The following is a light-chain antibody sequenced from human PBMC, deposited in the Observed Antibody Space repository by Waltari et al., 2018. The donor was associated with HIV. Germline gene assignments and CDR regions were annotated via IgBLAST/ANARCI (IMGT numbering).Light chain of an antibody. CDR1: NIGSKR. V-gene: IGLV3-21*01. CDR2: DDD. CDR3: QVWDIITDEVI. J-gene: IGLJ2*01. Sequence: SYVLTQSPSVSVAPGQTAIITCGGTNIGSKRVHWYQQRPGQAPVLIIFDDDDRPSGIPERFSGSNSGDTATLSISRVEAGDEADYFCQVWDIITDEVIFGGGTKMTVL.